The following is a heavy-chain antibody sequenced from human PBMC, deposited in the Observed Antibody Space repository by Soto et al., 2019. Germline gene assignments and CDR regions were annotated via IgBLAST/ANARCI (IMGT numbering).Heavy chain of an antibody. J-gene: IGHJ6*02. CDR3: ASLSPHYYYYGMDV. Sequence: SETLSLTCTVSGCSISSGDYYWSWIRQPPGKGLEWIGYIYYSGGTYYNPSLKSRVTISVDTSKNQFSLKLSSVTAADTAVYYCASLSPHYYYYGMDVWGQGTTVTVSS. V-gene: IGHV4-30-4*01. CDR2: IYYSGGT. CDR1: GCSISSGDYY.